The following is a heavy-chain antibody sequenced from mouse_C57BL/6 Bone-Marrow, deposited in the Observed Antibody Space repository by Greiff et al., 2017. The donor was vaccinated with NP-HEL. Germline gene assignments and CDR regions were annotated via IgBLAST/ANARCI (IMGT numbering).Heavy chain of an antibody. Sequence: QVQLKESGPGLVAPSQSLSITCTVSGFSLTSYGVHWVRQPPGQGLEWLGVIWAGGSTNYNSAPLSRLSFSNDNSNSQVFVKMNSLQTDDTAMYYCARDIDYDYERLYDYAMDFGGQGTSITVTA. CDR3: ARDIDYDYERLYDYAMDF. CDR1: GFSLTSYG. J-gene: IGHJ4*01. V-gene: IGHV2-9*02. D-gene: IGHD2-4*01. CDR2: IWAGGST.